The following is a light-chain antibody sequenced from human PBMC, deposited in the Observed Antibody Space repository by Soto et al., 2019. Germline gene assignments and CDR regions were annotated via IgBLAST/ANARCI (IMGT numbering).Light chain of an antibody. CDR2: KNN. V-gene: IGLV1-47*01. CDR1: GSNIGSNF. J-gene: IGLJ2*01. Sequence: QSVLTQPPSASGAPGQKVIISCSGSGSNIGSNFVDWYQQFPGTAPKLLIYKNNQRPSGVPDRFSASKSGTSASPAISGLRSEDEADYYCAVRDDSLNGPIFGGGTKVTVL. CDR3: AVRDDSLNGPI.